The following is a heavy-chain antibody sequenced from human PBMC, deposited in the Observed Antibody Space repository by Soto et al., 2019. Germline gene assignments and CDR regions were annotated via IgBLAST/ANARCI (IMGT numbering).Heavy chain of an antibody. CDR3: AKDIVGYYYDRSGFV. CDR2: ISYDGGNK. V-gene: IGHV3-30*18. Sequence: GGSLRLSCAASGFTFTDYGMHWVRQAPGKGLEWVAVISYDGGNKYYADSVKGRFTISRDNAKNSLYLQMNSLRAEDTALYYCAKDIVGYYYDRSGFVWGQGTTVTVSS. J-gene: IGHJ6*02. D-gene: IGHD3-22*01. CDR1: GFTFTDYG.